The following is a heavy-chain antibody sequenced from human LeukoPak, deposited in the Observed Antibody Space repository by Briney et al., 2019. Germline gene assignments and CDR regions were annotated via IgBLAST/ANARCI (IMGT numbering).Heavy chain of an antibody. J-gene: IGHJ4*02. CDR1: RGSISSSSYY. CDR2: IYYSGST. V-gene: IGHV4-39*01. CDR3: ALASPGYFDY. Sequence: PSETLSLTCTVSRGSISSSSYYWGWIRQPPGKGLEWIGSIYYSGSTYYNPSLKSRVTISVDTSKNQFSLKLSSVTAADTAVYYCALASPGYFDYWGQGTLVTVSS.